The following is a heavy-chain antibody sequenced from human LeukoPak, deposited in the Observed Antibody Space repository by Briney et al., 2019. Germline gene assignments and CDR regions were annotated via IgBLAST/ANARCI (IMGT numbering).Heavy chain of an antibody. D-gene: IGHD3-10*01. CDR2: ISSNGGST. J-gene: IGHJ4*02. V-gene: IGHV3-64*05. CDR3: VINYYGSVSYYRRLDY. CDR1: GFTFSSYS. Sequence: PGGALRLSCSASGFTFSSYSMNWVRQAPGKELEYVSAISSNGGSTYYSDSAKGRFTISRENSKNRVYVQLMSRRAEDTPVYYCVINYYGSVSYYRRLDYWGQGTLVTVSS.